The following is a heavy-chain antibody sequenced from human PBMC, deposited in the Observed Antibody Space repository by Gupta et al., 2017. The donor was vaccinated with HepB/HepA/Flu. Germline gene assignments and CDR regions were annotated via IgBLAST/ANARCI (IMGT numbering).Heavy chain of an antibody. CDR1: GFTFSGST. Sequence: EVHVVESGGGLVQPGGSLRLSCTASGFTFSGSTMTWVRQAPGKGLEWVANIKEDERTRHYVDSVKGRLTISRDNAKNSVYLQMNSLRVEDTALDYCARELSWSGYDYWGQGPLVTGAS. CDR2: IKEDERTR. V-gene: IGHV3-7*01. D-gene: IGHD3-3*01. J-gene: IGHJ4*02. CDR3: ARELSWSGYDY.